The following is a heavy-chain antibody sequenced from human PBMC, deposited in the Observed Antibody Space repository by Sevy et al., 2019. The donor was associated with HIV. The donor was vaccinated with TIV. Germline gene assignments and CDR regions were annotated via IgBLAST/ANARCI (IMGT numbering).Heavy chain of an antibody. Sequence: GGSLRLSCAASGFTFSSYAMHWVRQAPGKGLEWVALISYDGSNKYYADSVKGRFTISRDNSKNTLYLQMNSLRTEDTAVYYCARDRGSGKNVFFDYWGQGTLVTSPQ. J-gene: IGHJ4*02. D-gene: IGHD3-10*01. CDR2: ISYDGSNK. CDR3: ARDRGSGKNVFFDY. V-gene: IGHV3-30-3*01. CDR1: GFTFSSYA.